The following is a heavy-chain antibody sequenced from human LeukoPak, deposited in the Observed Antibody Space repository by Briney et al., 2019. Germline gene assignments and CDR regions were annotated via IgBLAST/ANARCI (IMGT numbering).Heavy chain of an antibody. Sequence: PGGSLRLSCAASRFTFSSYAMSWVRQAPGKGLEWVSTISGSGGTTYSADSVKGRFTISRDNSKNALYVQVNSLGTEDTAAYYCAKGSYYDSSGPFYFDYWGQGTLVTVSS. D-gene: IGHD3-22*01. CDR1: RFTFSSYA. CDR2: ISGSGGTT. J-gene: IGHJ4*02. V-gene: IGHV3-23*01. CDR3: AKGSYYDSSGPFYFDY.